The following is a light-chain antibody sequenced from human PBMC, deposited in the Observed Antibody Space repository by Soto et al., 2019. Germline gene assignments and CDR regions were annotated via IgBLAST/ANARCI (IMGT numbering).Light chain of an antibody. CDR3: QSYDSSLSGYV. V-gene: IGLV1-40*01. J-gene: IGLJ1*01. Sequence: QSVLTQPPSVSGAPGQRVTISCTGSSSNIGAGYDVHWYQQLPGTAPKLLIYGNSNRPSGVPDRFSGSKSGTSASLAITGLXXXXXXXYYCQSYDSSLSGYVFGTGTKL. CDR2: GNS. CDR1: SSNIGAGYD.